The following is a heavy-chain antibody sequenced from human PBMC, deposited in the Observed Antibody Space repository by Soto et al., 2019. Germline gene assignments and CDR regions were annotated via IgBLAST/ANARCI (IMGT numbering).Heavy chain of an antibody. D-gene: IGHD3-10*01. CDR1: GGFIISYY. CDR2: IYYSGST. CDR3: ARTNGSGSGRYYYYYMDV. J-gene: IGHJ6*03. V-gene: IGHV4-59*01. Sequence: SSETLSLTCTVSGGFIISYYWSWSRQPPWKGLEWIGYIYYSGSTNYNPSLKSRVTISVDTSKNQFSLKLSSVTAADTAVYYCARTNGSGSGRYYYYYMDVWGKGTTVTVSS.